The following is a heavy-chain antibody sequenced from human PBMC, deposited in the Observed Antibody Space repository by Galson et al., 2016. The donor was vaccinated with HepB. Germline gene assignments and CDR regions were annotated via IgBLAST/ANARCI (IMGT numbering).Heavy chain of an antibody. V-gene: IGHV3-21*01. Sequence: SLRLSCAASGFTFSSYSMNCVRQAPGKGLEWVSSISSGSSYIFYADSVKGRFTISRDNAKNSLYLQMNSLRAEDTAVYYCARDASSTGYFGGTTDDYWGQGTLVTVS. CDR2: ISSGSSYI. D-gene: IGHD3-22*01. CDR1: GFTFSSYS. J-gene: IGHJ4*02. CDR3: ARDASSTGYFGGTTDDY.